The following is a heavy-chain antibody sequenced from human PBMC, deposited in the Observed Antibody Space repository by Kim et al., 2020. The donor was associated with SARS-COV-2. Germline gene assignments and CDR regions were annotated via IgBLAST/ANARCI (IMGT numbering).Heavy chain of an antibody. Sequence: PSLKGRVTISVDKSKNQFSLKLISVTAADTAVYYCARGWTVDRYSFNFDSWGQGILVTVSS. D-gene: IGHD2-15*01. V-gene: IGHV4-4*02. CDR3: ARGWTVDRYSFNFDS. J-gene: IGHJ4*02.